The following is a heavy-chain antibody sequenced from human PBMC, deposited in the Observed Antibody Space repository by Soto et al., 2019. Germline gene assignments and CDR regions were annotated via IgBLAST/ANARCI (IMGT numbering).Heavy chain of an antibody. V-gene: IGHV3-9*01. Sequence: EVQLVESGGGLVQPGRSLRLSCAASGFTFDDYAMHWVRQAPGKGLEWVSGISWNSGSIGYADSVKGRFTISRDNAKNSLYLQMNSLRAEDTALYYCAKSPLGWAAAGYFAYWGQGTLVTVSS. CDR3: AKSPLGWAAAGYFAY. D-gene: IGHD6-13*01. J-gene: IGHJ4*02. CDR1: GFTFDDYA. CDR2: ISWNSGSI.